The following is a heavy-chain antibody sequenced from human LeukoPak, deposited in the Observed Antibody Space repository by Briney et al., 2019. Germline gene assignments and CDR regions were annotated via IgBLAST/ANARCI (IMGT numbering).Heavy chain of an antibody. D-gene: IGHD3-3*01. Sequence: ASVKVSCKASGYTFTGYYMHWVRQAPGKGLEWVGWMGPDGGGGTNYAQMFQGRVTMTRDTSINTAYMELSSLRSDDTAIYDCARGSGRSGPFEYWGQGTLVTVSS. CDR1: GYTFTGYY. CDR2: MGPDGGGGT. CDR3: ARGSGRSGPFEY. J-gene: IGHJ4*02. V-gene: IGHV1-2*02.